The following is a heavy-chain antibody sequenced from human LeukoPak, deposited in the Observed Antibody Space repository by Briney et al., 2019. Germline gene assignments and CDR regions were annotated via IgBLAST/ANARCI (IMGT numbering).Heavy chain of an antibody. Sequence: GESLKISCKGSGYSFTSYWIGWVRQMPGKGLEWMGIIYPGDSDTRYSPSFQGQVTISTDKSISTAYLQWSSLKASDSAMYYCATNTMFRGIHAFDIWGQGTMVTVSS. CDR3: ATNTMFRGIHAFDI. J-gene: IGHJ3*02. CDR2: IYPGDSDT. V-gene: IGHV5-51*01. CDR1: GYSFTSYW. D-gene: IGHD3-10*01.